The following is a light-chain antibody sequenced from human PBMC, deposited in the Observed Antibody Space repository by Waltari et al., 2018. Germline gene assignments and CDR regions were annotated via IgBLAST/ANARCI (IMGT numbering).Light chain of an antibody. CDR1: QSISGSW. CDR3: QQYDASSVT. V-gene: IGKV3-20*01. Sequence: EIVLTQSPGTLSLSPGERATLSCRASQSISGSWLAWYQQKPGQAPRLLMYGASSRATAIPDRFSGSVSGTDFTLTISRLEPEDFAVYYCQQYDASSVTFGGGTKVEIK. CDR2: GAS. J-gene: IGKJ4*01.